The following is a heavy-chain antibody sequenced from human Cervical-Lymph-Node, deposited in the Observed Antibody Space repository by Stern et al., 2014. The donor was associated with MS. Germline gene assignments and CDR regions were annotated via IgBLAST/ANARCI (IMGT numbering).Heavy chain of an antibody. CDR2: ISGHNGNT. V-gene: IGHV1-18*01. D-gene: IGHD3-10*01. Sequence: VQLVQSGAEVKKPGASVKVSCKTSGYTFSTYGITWVRQAPGQGPEWLGWISGHNGNTNFAERFQGRLTMTTDTSTRTAYMELRSLRYDDTAVYFCARDPGGYFHGMDVWGQGTRVTVYS. CDR3: ARDPGGYFHGMDV. CDR1: GYTFSTYG. J-gene: IGHJ6*02.